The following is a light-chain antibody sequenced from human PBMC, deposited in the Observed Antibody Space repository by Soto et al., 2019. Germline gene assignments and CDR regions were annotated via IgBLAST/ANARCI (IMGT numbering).Light chain of an antibody. CDR3: QQSDSTPYT. J-gene: IGKJ2*01. CDR1: PSVTIY. Sequence: DIQMTQSPSSLSASVGGRVTITCRASPSVTIYLSWYQQKPGKAPKLLVYAASTLQSGVPSRFSGSGSGTDFTLTISSLQPEDFATYYCQQSDSTPYTFGQGTKLEIK. V-gene: IGKV1-39*01. CDR2: AAS.